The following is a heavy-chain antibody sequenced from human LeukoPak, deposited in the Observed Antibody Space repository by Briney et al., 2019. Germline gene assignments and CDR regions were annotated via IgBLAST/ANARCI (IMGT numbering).Heavy chain of an antibody. V-gene: IGHV4-4*07. Sequence: SETLSLTCTVSGGSISSYYWSWIRQPAGQGLEWIGRIYTSGSTNYNPSLKSRVTMSVDTSKNQFSLKLSSVTAADTAVYYCARDRGCGGDCSFDYWGQGTLVTVSS. CDR2: IYTSGST. J-gene: IGHJ4*02. CDR1: GGSISSYY. D-gene: IGHD2-21*01. CDR3: ARDRGCGGDCSFDY.